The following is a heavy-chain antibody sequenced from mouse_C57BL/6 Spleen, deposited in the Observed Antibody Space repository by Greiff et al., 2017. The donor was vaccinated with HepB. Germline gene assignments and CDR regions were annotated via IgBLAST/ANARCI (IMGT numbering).Heavy chain of an antibody. V-gene: IGHV3-6*01. CDR2: ISYDGSN. CDR1: GYSITSGYY. Sequence: EVQLQQSGPGLVKPSQSLSLTCSVTGYSITSGYYWNWIRQFPGNKLEWMGYISYDGSNNYNPSLKNRISITRDTSKNQFFLKLNSVTTEDTATYYCAREEEGNYVFAYWGQGTLVTVSA. J-gene: IGHJ3*01. D-gene: IGHD2-1*01. CDR3: AREEEGNYVFAY.